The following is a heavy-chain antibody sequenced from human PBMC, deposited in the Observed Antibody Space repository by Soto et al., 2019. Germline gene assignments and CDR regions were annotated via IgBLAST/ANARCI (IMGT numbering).Heavy chain of an antibody. CDR2: IYSSGAT. J-gene: IGHJ4*02. D-gene: IGHD2-21*02. CDR3: TRGPFCGNDCYFDV. V-gene: IGHV4-4*07. Sequence: LSETLSLTCTVAGGSISGFYWSWVRQPAGKGLEWIGRIYSSGATKYNPSLRNRVTMSVDTSTDQYSLNLASMTAADTAVYFCTRGPFCGNDCYFDVWGQGTQVTVSS. CDR1: GGSISGFY.